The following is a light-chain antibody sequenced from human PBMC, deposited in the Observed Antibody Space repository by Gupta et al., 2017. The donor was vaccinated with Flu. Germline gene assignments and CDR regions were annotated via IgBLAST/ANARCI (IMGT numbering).Light chain of an antibody. Sequence: QSVLTQPLSVSAAPGQKVTIYCSGSSSNIGNNYVSWYQQLPGTAPKLLIYENNNRPSGIPYRFSGSKTGTSATLGITGLQTGDEADYYCGTWDSSRSANWVFGGGTKLTVL. CDR1: SSNIGNNY. V-gene: IGLV1-51*02. J-gene: IGLJ3*02. CDR2: ENN. CDR3: GTWDSSRSANWV.